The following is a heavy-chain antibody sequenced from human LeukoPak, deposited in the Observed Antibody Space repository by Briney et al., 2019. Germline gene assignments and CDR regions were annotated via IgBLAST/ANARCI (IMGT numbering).Heavy chain of an antibody. Sequence: PSETLSLTCTVSGGSISSYYWSWIRQPPGKGLEWTGYIYYSGSTNYNPSLKSRVTISVDTSKNQFSLKLSSVTAADTAVYYCAREGYDILTGYLYNWFDPWGQGTLVTVSS. CDR1: GGSISSYY. CDR3: AREGYDILTGYLYNWFDP. V-gene: IGHV4-59*01. D-gene: IGHD3-9*01. CDR2: IYYSGST. J-gene: IGHJ5*02.